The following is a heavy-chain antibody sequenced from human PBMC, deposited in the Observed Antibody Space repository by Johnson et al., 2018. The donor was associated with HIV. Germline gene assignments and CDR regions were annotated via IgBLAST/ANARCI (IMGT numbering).Heavy chain of an antibody. CDR3: ARDHGAFWSGYYHVGSYAFDI. J-gene: IGHJ3*02. V-gene: IGHV3-48*04. D-gene: IGHD3-3*01. Sequence: EVQLVESGGGVVQPGGSLRLSCAASGFPFSNYGMSWIRQAPGKGLEWVSYISSSGSTIYYADSVKGRFTISSDNDKHSLYLQMNSLRAEDTAVYYCARDHGAFWSGYYHVGSYAFDIWGQGTMVTVSS. CDR1: GFPFSNYG. CDR2: ISSSGSTI.